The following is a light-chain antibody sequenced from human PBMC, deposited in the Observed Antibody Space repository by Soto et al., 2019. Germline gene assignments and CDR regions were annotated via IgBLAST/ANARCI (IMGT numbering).Light chain of an antibody. CDR2: DVT. J-gene: IGLJ2*01. CDR1: SRDVGGYNY. CDR3: CSYGGCSAFNI. V-gene: IGLV2-11*01. Sequence: QSALTQPRSVSGSPGQSVTISCTGTSRDVGGYNYVSWYQQHPGKAPKLLIYDVTKRPSGVPDRFSASKSDNTASLTISGLQADDEADYYCCSYGGCSAFNIFGGGTKLTVL.